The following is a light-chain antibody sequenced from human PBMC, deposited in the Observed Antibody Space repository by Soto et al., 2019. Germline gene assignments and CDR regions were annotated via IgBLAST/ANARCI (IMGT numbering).Light chain of an antibody. Sequence: QSALTQPASVSGSPGQSITISCTGTSSDVGDYNCVSWYQQHPGKAPKLIIYNVTNRPSEISHRFSGFKSGNTASLTISRLQDEDEAYYYCNSYTSSFIYVFGTGTKVTVL. J-gene: IGLJ1*01. CDR2: NVT. CDR1: SSDVGDYNC. V-gene: IGLV2-14*01. CDR3: NSYTSSFIYV.